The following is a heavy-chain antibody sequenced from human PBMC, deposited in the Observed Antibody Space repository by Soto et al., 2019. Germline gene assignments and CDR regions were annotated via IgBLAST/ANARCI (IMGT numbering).Heavy chain of an antibody. CDR2: ISWNGGSI. J-gene: IGHJ4*02. CDR3: AKVYDFWSGYYDY. Sequence: EVQLVESGGGLVQPGRSLRLSCAASGFTFDDYAMHWVRQAPGKGLEWVSGISWNGGSIGYADSVKGRFTISRDNAKNSLYLQMNSLRAEDTALYYCAKVYDFWSGYYDYWGQGTLVTVSS. CDR1: GFTFDDYA. D-gene: IGHD3-3*01. V-gene: IGHV3-9*01.